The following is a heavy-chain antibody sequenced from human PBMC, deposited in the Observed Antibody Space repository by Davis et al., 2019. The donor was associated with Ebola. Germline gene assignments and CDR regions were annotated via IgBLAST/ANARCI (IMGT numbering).Heavy chain of an antibody. V-gene: IGHV4-4*02. CDR2: IYHSGST. J-gene: IGHJ6*03. D-gene: IGHD2-21*01. Sequence: PSETLSLTCAVSGGSISSSNWWSWVRQPPGKGLEWIGEIYHSGSTNYNPSLKSRVTISVDKSKNPFSLKLSSVTATDTAVYYCARAPNSGGDGGYYYMDVWGKGTTVTVSS. CDR3: ARAPNSGGDGGYYYMDV. CDR1: GGSISSSNW.